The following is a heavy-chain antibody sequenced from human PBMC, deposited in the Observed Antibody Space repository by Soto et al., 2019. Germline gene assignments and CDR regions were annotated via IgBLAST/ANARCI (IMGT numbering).Heavy chain of an antibody. CDR2: IIPMFGTT. J-gene: IGHJ5*02. CDR1: GWTFSSHA. D-gene: IGHD6-13*01. CDR3: ARAAIHGSSWYFWFDP. Sequence: SVKVSCKTSGWTFSSHAINWVCQAPGQGLEWMGGIIPMFGTTNYAQKFKGRVTISADESTSTAYMELSSLRSEDAAVYYCARAAIHGSSWYFWFDPWGQGTLVTVSS. V-gene: IGHV1-69*13.